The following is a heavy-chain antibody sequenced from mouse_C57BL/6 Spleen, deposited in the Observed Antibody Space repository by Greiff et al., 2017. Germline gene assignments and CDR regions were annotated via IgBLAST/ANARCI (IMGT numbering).Heavy chain of an antibody. CDR2: IDPSDSYT. D-gene: IGHD2-5*01. Sequence: QVQLQQSGAELVMPGASVKLSCKASGYTFTSYWMHWVKQRPGQGLEWIGEIDPSDSYTNYNQKFKGKSTLTVDKSSSTAYMQLSSLTSEDSAVYYCAKAYYSNFYAMDDWGQGTSVTVSS. CDR3: AKAYYSNFYAMDD. V-gene: IGHV1-69*01. CDR1: GYTFTSYW. J-gene: IGHJ4*01.